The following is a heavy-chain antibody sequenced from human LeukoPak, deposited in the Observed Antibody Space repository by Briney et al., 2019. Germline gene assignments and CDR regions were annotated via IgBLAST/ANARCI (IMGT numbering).Heavy chain of an antibody. CDR3: AREKGYSGYLYYYYGMDV. CDR2: IKQDGSEE. CDR1: GFTFSSYW. J-gene: IGHJ6*02. Sequence: GGSLRLSCAASGFTFSSYWMSWVRQAPGKGLEWVANIKQDGSEEYYVDSVKGRFTISRDNAKNSLYLQMNSLRAEDTAVYYCAREKGYSGYLYYYYGMDVWGQGTTVTVSS. D-gene: IGHD5-12*01. V-gene: IGHV3-7*01.